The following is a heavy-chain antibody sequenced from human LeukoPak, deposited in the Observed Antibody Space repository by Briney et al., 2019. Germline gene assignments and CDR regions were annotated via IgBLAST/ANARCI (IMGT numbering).Heavy chain of an antibody. CDR3: ATDLTPRYYYDSSGYPRGHWFDP. Sequence: ASVKVSCKVSGYTLTELSMHWVRQAPGKGLEWMGGFDPEDGETIYAQKFQGRVTMTEDTSTDTAYMELSSLRPEDTAVYYCATDLTPRYYYDSSGYPRGHWFDPWGQGTLVTVSS. CDR2: FDPEDGET. J-gene: IGHJ5*02. CDR1: GYTLTELS. D-gene: IGHD3-22*01. V-gene: IGHV1-24*01.